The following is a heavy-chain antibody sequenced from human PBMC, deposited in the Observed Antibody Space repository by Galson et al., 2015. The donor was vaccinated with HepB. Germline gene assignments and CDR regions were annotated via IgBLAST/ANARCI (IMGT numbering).Heavy chain of an antibody. J-gene: IGHJ3*02. D-gene: IGHD3-3*01. CDR2: ISGSGGST. CDR3: ANGILLTHDAFDI. Sequence: SLRLSCAASGFTFSSYAMSWGRQAPGKGLEWVSAISGSGGSTYYADSVKGRFTISRDNSKNTLYLQMNSLIAEDTAVYYCANGILLTHDAFDIWGQGTMVTVSS. V-gene: IGHV3-23*01. CDR1: GFTFSSYA.